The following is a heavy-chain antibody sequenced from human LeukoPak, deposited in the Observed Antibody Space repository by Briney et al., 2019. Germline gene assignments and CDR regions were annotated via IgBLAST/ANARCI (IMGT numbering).Heavy chain of an antibody. CDR1: GFTFSSYE. CDR2: ISSSGSTI. V-gene: IGHV3-48*03. J-gene: IGHJ2*01. CDR3: ARDYCSSTSCYAGWYFDL. Sequence: GGSLRLSCAASGFTFSSYEMNWVRQAPGKGLEWVSYISSSGSTIYYADSVKGRFTISRDNAKNSLYLQMNSLRAEDTAVYYCARDYCSSTSCYAGWYFDLWGRGTLVTVSS. D-gene: IGHD2-2*01.